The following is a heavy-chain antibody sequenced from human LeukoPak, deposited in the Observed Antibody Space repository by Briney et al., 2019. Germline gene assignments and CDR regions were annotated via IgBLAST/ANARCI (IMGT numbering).Heavy chain of an antibody. Sequence: GGSLRLSCAASGFIFSNYWMSWVRQAPGKGLEWVTNINPDGSEKNYADSVKGRFTISRDNAKNSLYLQMNSLRAEDTALYYCAKDLEDGSGSKQFDYWGQGTLVTVSS. D-gene: IGHD3-10*01. V-gene: IGHV3-7*03. J-gene: IGHJ4*02. CDR1: GFIFSNYW. CDR3: AKDLEDGSGSKQFDY. CDR2: INPDGSEK.